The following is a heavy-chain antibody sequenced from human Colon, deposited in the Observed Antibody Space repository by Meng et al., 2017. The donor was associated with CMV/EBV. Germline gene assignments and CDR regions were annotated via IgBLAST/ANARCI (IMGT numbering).Heavy chain of an antibody. CDR2: INSRSSNV. CDR1: EFTFSSYY. J-gene: IGHJ4*02. V-gene: IGHV3-21*01. D-gene: IGHD2-15*01. Sequence: VQLVASGGGLVKRGGSLRLSCEGSEFTFSSYYMSWVRQAPGEGLEWVSSINSRSSNVYYADSVRGRFTISRDNAKNSLYLQMNSLRDDDTAVYYCARFSLVDQAFDYWGQGALVTVSS. CDR3: ARFSLVDQAFDY.